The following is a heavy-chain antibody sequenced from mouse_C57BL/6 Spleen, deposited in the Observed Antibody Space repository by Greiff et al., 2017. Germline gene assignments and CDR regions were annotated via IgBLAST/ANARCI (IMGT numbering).Heavy chain of an antibody. CDR2: IDPSDSET. J-gene: IGHJ2*01. Sequence: QVQLQQPGAELVRPGSSVKLSCKASGYTFTSYWMHWVKQRPIQGLEWIGNIDPSDSETHYNQKFKDKATLTVDKSSSTAYMQLSSLTSEDSAVYYCAREDSSGYFGYWGQGTTLTVSS. CDR3: AREDSSGYFGY. V-gene: IGHV1-52*01. D-gene: IGHD3-2*02. CDR1: GYTFTSYW.